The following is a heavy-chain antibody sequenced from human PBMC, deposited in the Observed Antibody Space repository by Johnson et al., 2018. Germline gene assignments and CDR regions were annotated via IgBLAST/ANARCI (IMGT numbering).Heavy chain of an antibody. J-gene: IGHJ4*02. CDR3: ARDAPGIPY. CDR2: INPNGGST. CDR1: GYTFTTYY. D-gene: IGHD3-10*01. V-gene: IGHV1-46*01. Sequence: QVQLVESGAEVKKPGASVQVSCKASGYTFTTYYIHWVRQAPGQGLEWMGLINPNGGSTIYAEKFQGRVTMTRDRSTSTVNMELSSLRSEDTAVYYCARDAPGIPYWGQGTLVTVSS.